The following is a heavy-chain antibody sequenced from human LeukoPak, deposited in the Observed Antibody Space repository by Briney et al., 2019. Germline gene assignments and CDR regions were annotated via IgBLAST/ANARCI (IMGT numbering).Heavy chain of an antibody. Sequence: GGSLRLSCAASGFTFSSYGVHWVRQAPGKGLEWVAFIRYDGSNKYYADSVKGRFTISRNNSKNTLYLQMNSLRAEGTAVYYCAKDPYHTIFGVVIGTFDPWGQGTLVTVSS. CDR1: GFTFSSYG. V-gene: IGHV3-30*02. J-gene: IGHJ5*02. D-gene: IGHD3-3*01. CDR3: AKDPYHTIFGVVIGTFDP. CDR2: IRYDGSNK.